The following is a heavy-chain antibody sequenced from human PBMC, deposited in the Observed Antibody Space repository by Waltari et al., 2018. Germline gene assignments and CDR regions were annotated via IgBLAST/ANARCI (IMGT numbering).Heavy chain of an antibody. D-gene: IGHD3-3*01. CDR1: GYTFTSYA. CDR3: ARRGEECSGLVDY. V-gene: IGHV1-3*01. Sequence: QVQLVQSGAEVKKPGASVKVSCKASGYTFTSYAMHWVRQAPGQRLEWMGWINAGNSNTKYSQKFQGRVTITRDTSASTAYMELSSLRSEDTAVYYCARRGEECSGLVDYWGQGTLVTVSS. CDR2: INAGNSNT. J-gene: IGHJ4*02.